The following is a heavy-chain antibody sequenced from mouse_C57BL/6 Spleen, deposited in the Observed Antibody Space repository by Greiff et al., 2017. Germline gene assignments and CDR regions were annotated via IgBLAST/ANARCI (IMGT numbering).Heavy chain of an antibody. V-gene: IGHV1-22*01. J-gene: IGHJ3*01. CDR3: AVSNYGAWFAY. D-gene: IGHD2-5*01. CDR2: INPNNGGT. CDR1: GYTFTDYN. Sequence: EVQLQHSGPELVKPGASVKMSCKASGYTFTDYNMHWVKQSHGKSLEWIGYINPNNGGTSYNQKFKGKATLTVNKSSSTAYMELRSLTSEDSAVYYCAVSNYGAWFAYWGQGTLVTVSA.